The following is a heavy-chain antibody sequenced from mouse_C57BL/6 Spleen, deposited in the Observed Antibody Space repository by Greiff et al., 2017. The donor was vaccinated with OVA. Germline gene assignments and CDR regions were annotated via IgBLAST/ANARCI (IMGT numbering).Heavy chain of an antibody. CDR1: GYTFTSYW. J-gene: IGHJ1*03. CDR2: IHPSDSDT. CDR3: ARDYEYGRDYWYYDV. V-gene: IGHV1-74*01. Sequence: QVQLQQPGAELVKPGASVKVSCKASGYTFTSYWMHWVKQSPGQGLEWIGRIHPSDSDTNYNQKFKGKATLTVDKSSSTAYMQLRSLTSEDSAVYYCARDYEYGRDYWYYDVWGTGTTVTVSS. D-gene: IGHD2-4*01.